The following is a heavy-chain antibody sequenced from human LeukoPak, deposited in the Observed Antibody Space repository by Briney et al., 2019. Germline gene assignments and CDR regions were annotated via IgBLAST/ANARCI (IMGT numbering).Heavy chain of an antibody. CDR3: ARARGYFDY. J-gene: IGHJ4*02. CDR1: GGSISSYY. CDR2: IYYSGST. Sequence: SETLSLTCTVSGGSISSYYWSWIRQPPGKGLEWIGYIYYSGSTNYNPSLKSRVTISVDTSKNQFSLKLSSVTAADTAVYYCARARGYFDYWGQGTLVTVSS. V-gene: IGHV4-59*08. D-gene: IGHD6-6*01.